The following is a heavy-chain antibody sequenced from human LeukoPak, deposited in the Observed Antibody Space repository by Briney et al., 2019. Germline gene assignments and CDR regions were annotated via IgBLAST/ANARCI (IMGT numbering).Heavy chain of an antibody. CDR1: GYSFITSW. CDR3: ARLSGSGSSFNAFDI. CDR2: IYPADSDT. J-gene: IGHJ3*02. V-gene: IGHV5-51*01. D-gene: IGHD3-10*01. Sequence: GESLKISCKGSGYSFITSWIGWVRQMPGKGLEWMGIIYPADSDTRYSPSFQGQVTISADNSISTAYLQWSSLKASDTAMYYCARLSGSGSSFNAFDIWGQGTMVTVSS.